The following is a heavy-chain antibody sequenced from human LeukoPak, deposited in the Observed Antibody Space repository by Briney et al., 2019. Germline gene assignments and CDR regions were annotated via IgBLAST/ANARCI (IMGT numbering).Heavy chain of an antibody. V-gene: IGHV3-7*03. CDR2: IKQDGSEK. D-gene: IGHD3-10*01. CDR1: GFTFSNYW. Sequence: TGGSPRLSCAASGFTFSNYWMTWVRQAPGKGLEWVASIKQDGSEKYYVDSVKGRFTFSRDNAKNSLYLQMDSLRAEDTAVYYCARDKSAGADTGSSFYYWGQGALVTVSS. CDR3: ARDKSAGADTGSSFYY. J-gene: IGHJ4*02.